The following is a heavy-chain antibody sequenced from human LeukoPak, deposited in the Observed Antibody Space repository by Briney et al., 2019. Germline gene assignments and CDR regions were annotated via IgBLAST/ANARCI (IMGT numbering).Heavy chain of an antibody. J-gene: IGHJ6*03. V-gene: IGHV1-2*02. D-gene: IGHD5-24*01. CDR1: GYTFTGYY. CDR3: ARAYGYLWYYYYYYMDV. Sequence: ASVKVSCKASGYTFTGYYMHWVRQAPGQGLEWMGWINPNSGGTNYAQKFQGRVTMTRDTSISTAYMELSRLRSDDTAVYYCARAYGYLWYYYYYYMDVWGKGTTVTVSS. CDR2: INPNSGGT.